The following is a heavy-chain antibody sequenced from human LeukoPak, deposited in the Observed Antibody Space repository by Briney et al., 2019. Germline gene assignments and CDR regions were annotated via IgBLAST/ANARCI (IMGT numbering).Heavy chain of an antibody. Sequence: PGGSLRLSCAVSGFTVSSNYMSWVRQAPGKGLEWVSVIYSGGSTYYADSVKGRFTISRDNSKNTLYLQMNSLRAEDTAVYYCARSLQQQPFDYWGQGTLVTVSS. D-gene: IGHD6-13*01. CDR1: GFTVSSNY. J-gene: IGHJ4*02. CDR2: IYSGGST. CDR3: ARSLQQQPFDY. V-gene: IGHV3-66*01.